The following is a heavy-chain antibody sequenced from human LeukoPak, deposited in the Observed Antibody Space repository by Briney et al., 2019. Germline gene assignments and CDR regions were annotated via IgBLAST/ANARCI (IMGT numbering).Heavy chain of an antibody. CDR2: ISGSGGST. J-gene: IGHJ4*02. D-gene: IGHD6-13*01. CDR1: GFTFSSYA. V-gene: IGHV3-23*01. CDR3: AKDRGGYSTFDY. Sequence: PGGSLRLSCAASGFTFSSYAMSWVCQAPGKGLEWVSAISGSGGSTFYADSVKGRFTISRDNSKNTLYLQMNSLRAEDTAVYYCAKDRGGYSTFDYWGQGTLVTVSS.